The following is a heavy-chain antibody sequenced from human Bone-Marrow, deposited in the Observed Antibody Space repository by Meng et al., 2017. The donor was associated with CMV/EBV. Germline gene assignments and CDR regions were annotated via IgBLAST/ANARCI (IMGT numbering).Heavy chain of an antibody. CDR3: ARAQGYYGMDV. Sequence: ASVKVSCKASGYTFTSYGISWVRQAPGQGLEWMGWISAYNGNTNYAQKLQGRVTITTDESTSTAYMELSSLRSEDTAVYYCARAQGYYGMDVWGQGTTVTVSS. J-gene: IGHJ6*02. CDR2: ISAYNGNT. V-gene: IGHV1-18*01. CDR1: GYTFTSYG.